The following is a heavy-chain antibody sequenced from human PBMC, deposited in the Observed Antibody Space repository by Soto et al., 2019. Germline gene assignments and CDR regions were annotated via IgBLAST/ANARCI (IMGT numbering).Heavy chain of an antibody. Sequence: DVQLVESGGVVVQPGGSLRLSCAASGFTFDDYAMHWVRQAPGKGLEWVSLISWDGGSTYYADSVKGRFTISRDNSKNSLYLQMNSLRAEDTALYYCAKDILAYYVENSYYYGMDVWGQGTTVTVSS. D-gene: IGHD3-22*01. CDR3: AKDILAYYVENSYYYGMDV. V-gene: IGHV3-43D*04. J-gene: IGHJ6*02. CDR2: ISWDGGST. CDR1: GFTFDDYA.